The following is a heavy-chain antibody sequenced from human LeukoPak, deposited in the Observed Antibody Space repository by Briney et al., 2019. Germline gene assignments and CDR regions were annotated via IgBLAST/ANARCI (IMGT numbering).Heavy chain of an antibody. J-gene: IGHJ4*02. V-gene: IGHV4-59*01. CDR2: IYYSGST. CDR1: GASISSYY. D-gene: IGHD2-21*02. Sequence: SETLSLTCTVSGASISSYYWSWIRQPPGKGLGWIGYIYYSGSTNYNPSLKSRVTISVDTSKNQFSLKLSSVTAADTAVYYCARAKDCGGDCYPFDYWGQGTLVTVSS. CDR3: ARAKDCGGDCYPFDY.